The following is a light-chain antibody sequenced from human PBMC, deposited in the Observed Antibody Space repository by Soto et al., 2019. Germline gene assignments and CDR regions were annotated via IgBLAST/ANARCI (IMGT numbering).Light chain of an antibody. CDR2: AAS. Sequence: DIQMTQSPSSLSASVGDRVTITCRASQGISSYLAWYQQKPGKAPKLLIYAASTLQSGVPSRFSGSGSGTDFTLTISSLQPDDFATYYCQHGWTFGQGTKVDIK. V-gene: IGKV1-16*01. J-gene: IGKJ1*01. CDR3: QHGWT. CDR1: QGISSY.